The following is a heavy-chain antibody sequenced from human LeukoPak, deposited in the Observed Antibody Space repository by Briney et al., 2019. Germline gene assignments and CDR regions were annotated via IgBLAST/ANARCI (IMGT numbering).Heavy chain of an antibody. Sequence: ASVKVSRKASGYTFTGYYMHWVRQAPGQGLEWMGWINPNSGGTNYAQKFQGRVTMARDTSISTAYMELSRLRSDDTAVYYCARVGPYSGSYYDYWGQGTLVTVSS. V-gene: IGHV1-2*02. CDR1: GYTFTGYY. CDR2: INPNSGGT. J-gene: IGHJ4*02. CDR3: ARVGPYSGSYYDY. D-gene: IGHD1-26*01.